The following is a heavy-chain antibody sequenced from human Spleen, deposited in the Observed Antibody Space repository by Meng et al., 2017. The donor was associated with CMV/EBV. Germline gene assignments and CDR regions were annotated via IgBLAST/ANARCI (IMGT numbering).Heavy chain of an antibody. J-gene: IGHJ5*02. Sequence: ASVKVSCKASGYTFTSYYMHWVRQAPGQGLEWMGIINPSGGSTSYAQKFQGRVTMTRDMSTSTVYMELSSLRSEDTAVYYCAGVVGIAARPDPWFDPWGQGTLVTVSS. CDR1: GYTFTSYY. CDR2: INPSGGST. V-gene: IGHV1-46*01. D-gene: IGHD6-6*01. CDR3: AGVVGIAARPDPWFDP.